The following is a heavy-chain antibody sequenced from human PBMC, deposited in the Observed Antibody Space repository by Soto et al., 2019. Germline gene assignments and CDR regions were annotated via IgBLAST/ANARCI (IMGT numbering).Heavy chain of an antibody. CDR1: GGSISSSSYY. Sequence: PSETLSLTCIVSGGSISSSSYYWGWIRQPPGKGLEWIGSFYYSGSTYYSPSLKSRVTISGDTSKNQISLRLSSVTAADTAAYYCARISVASRYMDVWGKGTTVTVSS. J-gene: IGHJ6*03. D-gene: IGHD5-12*01. V-gene: IGHV4-39*01. CDR3: ARISVASRYMDV. CDR2: FYYSGST.